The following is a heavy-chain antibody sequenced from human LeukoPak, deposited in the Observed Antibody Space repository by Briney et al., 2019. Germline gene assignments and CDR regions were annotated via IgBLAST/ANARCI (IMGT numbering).Heavy chain of an antibody. CDR1: GFTFSSYW. D-gene: IGHD3-10*01. V-gene: IGHV3-7*01. CDR2: IKEDGSDK. J-gene: IGHJ4*02. CDR3: ARDRGGLTFDY. Sequence: PGGSLRLSCAASGFTFSSYWMTWVRQAPGKGLEFVANIKEDGSDKYYVDSVKGRFTISRDNAKNSLYLQMNGLRAEDTAVYYCARDRGGLTFDYWGQGTLVTVSS.